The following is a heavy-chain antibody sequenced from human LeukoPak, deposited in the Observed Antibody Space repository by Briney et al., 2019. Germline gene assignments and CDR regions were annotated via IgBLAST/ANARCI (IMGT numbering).Heavy chain of an antibody. CDR1: GGTFGSYA. CDR3: ARDSEIAVAGYYYGMDV. V-gene: IGHV1-69*01. Sequence: SVKVSCKASGGTFGSYAISWVRQAPGQGLEWMGGIIPIFGTANYAQKFQGRVTITADESTSTAYMELSSLRSEDTAVYYCARDSEIAVAGYYYGMDVWGKGTTVTVSS. CDR2: IIPIFGTA. J-gene: IGHJ6*04. D-gene: IGHD6-19*01.